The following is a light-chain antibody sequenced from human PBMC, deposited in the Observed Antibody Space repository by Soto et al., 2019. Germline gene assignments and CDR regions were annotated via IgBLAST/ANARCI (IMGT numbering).Light chain of an antibody. V-gene: IGLV2-8*01. J-gene: IGLJ1*01. CDR2: EVN. CDR1: SSDVGGYNY. CDR3: CSYAGRYTYV. Sequence: QSVLTQPPSASGSPGQSVTISCTGTSSDVGGYNYVSWFQQHPGKAPKLIIHEVNQRPSGVPDRFSGSKSGNTASLTVSGLQAEDEGTYYCCSYAGRYTYVFGSGTKVTVL.